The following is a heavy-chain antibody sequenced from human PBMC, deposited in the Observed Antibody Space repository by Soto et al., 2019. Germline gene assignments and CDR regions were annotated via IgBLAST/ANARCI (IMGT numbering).Heavy chain of an antibody. Sequence: ASVKVSCKASRYTFTNFYIHWLRQAPGQGLEWMGIVNPSGGSTTYPQKFQGRVTMTRDTSTSTVHMELITLRSEDTAVYYCARSQVGRTLDAWGPGTTVTVSS. CDR2: VNPSGGST. CDR3: ARSQVGRTLDA. CDR1: RYTFTNFY. D-gene: IGHD1-26*01. J-gene: IGHJ6*02. V-gene: IGHV1-46*01.